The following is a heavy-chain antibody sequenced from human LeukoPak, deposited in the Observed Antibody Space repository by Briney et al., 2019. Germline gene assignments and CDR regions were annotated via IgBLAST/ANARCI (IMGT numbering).Heavy chain of an antibody. V-gene: IGHV3-48*04. CDR3: ARDQYDSSGTNPAPDAFDI. CDR1: GFTFSSYS. D-gene: IGHD3-22*01. J-gene: IGHJ3*02. Sequence: GGSLRLSCAASGFTFSSYSINWVRQAPGKGLEWVSFISSSSSTIYYADSVKGRFTISRDNAKNSLFLQMNSLRAEDTAVYYCARDQYDSSGTNPAPDAFDIWGQGTMVTVSS. CDR2: ISSSSSTI.